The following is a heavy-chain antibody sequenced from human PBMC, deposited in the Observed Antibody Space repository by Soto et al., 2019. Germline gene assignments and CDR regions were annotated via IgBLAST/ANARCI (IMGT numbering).Heavy chain of an antibody. D-gene: IGHD4-17*01. CDR3: ARFMTTVTNLAFDI. Sequence: SETLSLTCAVSGGSIISSNWWSWVRHPPGKGLEWIGEIYHSGSTNYNPSLKSRVTISVDKSKNQFSLKLSSVTAADTAVYYCARFMTTVTNLAFDIWGQGTMVTV. CDR2: IYHSGST. J-gene: IGHJ3*02. V-gene: IGHV4-4*02. CDR1: GGSIISSNW.